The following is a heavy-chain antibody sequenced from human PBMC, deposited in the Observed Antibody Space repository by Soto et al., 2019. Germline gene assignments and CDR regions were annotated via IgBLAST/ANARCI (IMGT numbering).Heavy chain of an antibody. Sequence: QVQLVQSGAELKKPGSSVKVSCKASGDTFSFYTINWVRQAPGLGLEWMGRVNPILSMSKHAQKFQGRVTMTADKSTSTAYMELRSLRSEDTAFYYCATSYGSGYRAFDYWGQGALVTVSS. V-gene: IGHV1-69*02. J-gene: IGHJ4*02. CDR2: VNPILSMS. CDR1: GDTFSFYT. CDR3: ATSYGSGYRAFDY. D-gene: IGHD3-10*01.